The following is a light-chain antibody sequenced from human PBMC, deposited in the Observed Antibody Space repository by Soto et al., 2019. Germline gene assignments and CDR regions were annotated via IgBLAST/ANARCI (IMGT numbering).Light chain of an antibody. Sequence: PGASATLSCRDSQNVGNNLAGYQQKSGQAPRLLIYAAFDRATGVPARFSGRMSGTDFTLTISSLEPEDFATYFCQQRSRWPRGTFGRGTKLE. CDR3: QQRSRWPRGT. J-gene: IGKJ2*02. CDR1: QNVGNN. CDR2: AAF. V-gene: IGKV3-11*01.